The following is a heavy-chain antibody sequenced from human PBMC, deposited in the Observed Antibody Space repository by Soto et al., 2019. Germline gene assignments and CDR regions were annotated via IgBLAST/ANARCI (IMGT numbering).Heavy chain of an antibody. CDR3: ERERGAAPGARREWYLDL. Sequence: QVQLVQSGAEVKKPGASVTVSCKTSGYPLTDFYIHWVRQAPGQGLEWMAWINPHTGDTNTALKFQGSVTMTRDASINTAFMELTRLSSDDTAVYYCERERGAAPGARREWYLDLWGRGTLVSVSS. V-gene: IGHV1-2*02. J-gene: IGHJ2*01. CDR1: GYPLTDFY. CDR2: INPHTGDT. D-gene: IGHD6-25*01.